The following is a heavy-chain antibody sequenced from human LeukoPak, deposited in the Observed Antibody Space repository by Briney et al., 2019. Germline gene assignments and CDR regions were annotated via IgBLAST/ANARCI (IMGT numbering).Heavy chain of an antibody. J-gene: IGHJ6*02. D-gene: IGHD6-13*01. CDR3: ARDRVVAAAGKGGYYYYGMDV. V-gene: IGHV3-7*01. Sequence: GGSLRLSCAASGFTFSSYWMSWVRQAPGKGLEWVANIKQDGSEKYYADSVKGRFTISRDNAKNSLYLQMNSLRAEDTAVYYCARDRVVAAAGKGGYYYYGMDVWGQGTTVTVSS. CDR2: IKQDGSEK. CDR1: GFTFSSYW.